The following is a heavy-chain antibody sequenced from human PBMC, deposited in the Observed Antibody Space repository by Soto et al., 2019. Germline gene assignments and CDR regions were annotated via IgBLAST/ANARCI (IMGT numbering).Heavy chain of an antibody. V-gene: IGHV4-59*08. CDR3: ARVRAVAGDAFDI. CDR1: GASIRSYY. J-gene: IGHJ3*02. Sequence: QEQLQESGPGLVKPSETLSLTCTVSGASIRSYYWSWIRQPPGKGLEHIGNIHYSDTTYYNPSLKSRVTMSLDTSTNQFSLDLRYVTAADTAVYYCARVRAVAGDAFDIWGQGKMVTV. D-gene: IGHD6-19*01. CDR2: IHYSDTT.